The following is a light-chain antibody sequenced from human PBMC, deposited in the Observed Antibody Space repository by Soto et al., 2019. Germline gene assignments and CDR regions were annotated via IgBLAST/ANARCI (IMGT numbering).Light chain of an antibody. V-gene: IGKV1-5*03. CDR2: QAS. J-gene: IGKJ1*01. CDR3: QQYSDDPWT. CDR1: QSITVW. Sequence: DIQMTQSPSTLSASVGDKLTITCRASQSITVWLAWYQQKPGKAPNLLISQASNLQNGVPPRLSGSGFGTEFTLTIRSLQPNYFATDFCQQYSDDPWTFGQATNVDIK.